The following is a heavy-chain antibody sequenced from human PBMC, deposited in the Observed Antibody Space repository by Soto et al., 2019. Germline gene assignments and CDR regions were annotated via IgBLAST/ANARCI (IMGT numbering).Heavy chain of an antibody. CDR1: GGSISSYY. J-gene: IGHJ6*02. CDR3: ARNLWGYCGADCYPLDV. V-gene: IGHV4-59*01. Sequence: VRLQESGPGLVKPSETLSLTCTVSGGSISSYYWSWIRQPPGKGLEWIGYMYNTGSTIHNPSLNSRVTTAVDASKTQFALKLNSVTAADTAVYYCARNLWGYCGADCYPLDVWGQGTTVTVSS. D-gene: IGHD2-21*02. CDR2: MYNTGST.